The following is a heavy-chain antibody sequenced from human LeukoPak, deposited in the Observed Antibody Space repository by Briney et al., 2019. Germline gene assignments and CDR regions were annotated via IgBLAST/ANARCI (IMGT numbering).Heavy chain of an antibody. CDR2: IYYTGRT. CDR3: AKESAVAGMGKVNWFDP. D-gene: IGHD6-19*01. J-gene: IGHJ5*02. CDR1: GGSVSGFY. Sequence: SETLSLTCTVSGGSVSGFYWSWIRQPPGKGLEWIAYIYYTGRTNYNPSLKSRATISVDEFKNQVSLTLTSVTAADTAVYYCAKESAVAGMGKVNWFDPWGQGLLVTVSS. V-gene: IGHV4-59*02.